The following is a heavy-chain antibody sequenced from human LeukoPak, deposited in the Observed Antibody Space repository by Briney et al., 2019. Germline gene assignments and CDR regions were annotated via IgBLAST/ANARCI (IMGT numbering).Heavy chain of an antibody. CDR2: ISSSSSYI. D-gene: IGHD1-26*01. CDR1: GFTFSSYS. Sequence: GGSLRLSCAASGFTFSSYSMNWVRQAPGKGLEWVSSISSSSSYIYYADSVKGRFTISRDNAKNSLYLQMNSLRAEDTAVYYCARGMQWELLIFDYWGQGTLVTVSS. J-gene: IGHJ4*02. CDR3: ARGMQWELLIFDY. V-gene: IGHV3-21*01.